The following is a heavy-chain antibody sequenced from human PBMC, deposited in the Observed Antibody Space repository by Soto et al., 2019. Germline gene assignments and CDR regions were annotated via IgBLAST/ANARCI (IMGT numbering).Heavy chain of an antibody. CDR2: ISDNGGNT. V-gene: IGHV3-23*01. D-gene: IGHD1-1*01. J-gene: IGHJ4*02. CDR3: AKLYWNPRYFDS. CDR1: GFTFGNVA. Sequence: GGSLRLSCAASGFTFGNVAMAWVRQAPGKGLEWVSSISDNGGNTDYADSARGRFTLSRDNSKNTLYLQMNHLKAEDTAVYYCAKLYWNPRYFDSWGQGARVTVSS.